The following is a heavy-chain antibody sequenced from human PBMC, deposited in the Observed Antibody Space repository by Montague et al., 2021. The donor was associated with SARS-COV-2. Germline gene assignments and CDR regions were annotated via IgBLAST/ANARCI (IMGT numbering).Heavy chain of an antibody. J-gene: IGHJ6*02. CDR3: ARQPLGYDFVYYYGMDV. Sequence: CAISGDSVSSNSAAWNWIRQSPSRGLEWLGRTYYRSKWYNDYAVSVKSRITINPDTSKNQFPLQLNSVTPEDTAVYYCARQPLGYDFVYYYGMDVWGQGTTVTVSS. CDR1: GDSVSSNSAA. V-gene: IGHV6-1*01. D-gene: IGHD5-12*01. CDR2: TYYRSKWYN.